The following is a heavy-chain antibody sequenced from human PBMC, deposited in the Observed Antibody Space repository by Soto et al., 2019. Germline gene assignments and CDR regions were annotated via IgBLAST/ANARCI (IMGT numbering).Heavy chain of an antibody. V-gene: IGHV3-74*01. Sequence: EVQLVESGGDLVQPGGSLRLSCAASGFTLSNYWRHWVGQVPGKGLVWVSRIKSDGSGTIYADSVKGRFTISRDNARNTLYLHVNSLRAEDTALYYCARGIMGYNAMDVWGQGTTVTVSS. CDR3: ARGIMGYNAMDV. J-gene: IGHJ6*02. CDR2: IKSDGSGT. CDR1: GFTLSNYW.